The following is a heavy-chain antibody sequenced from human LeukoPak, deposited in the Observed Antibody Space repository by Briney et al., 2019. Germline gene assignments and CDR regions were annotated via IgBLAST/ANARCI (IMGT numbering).Heavy chain of an antibody. CDR2: IYTSGGT. CDR3: ARDTSNYYYYMDV. V-gene: IGHV4-61*02. Sequence: PSQTLSLTCTVSGGSISSGSYYWSWIRQPAGKGLEWIGRIYTSGGTNYNPSLKSRVTISVDTSKNQFSLKLSSVTAADTAVYYCARDTSNYYYYMDVWGKGTTVTVSS. J-gene: IGHJ6*03. CDR1: GGSISSGSYY.